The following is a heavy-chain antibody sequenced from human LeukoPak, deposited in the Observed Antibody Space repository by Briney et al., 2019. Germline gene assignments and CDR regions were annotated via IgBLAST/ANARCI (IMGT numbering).Heavy chain of an antibody. D-gene: IGHD3-3*01. Sequence: PGESLKISCKGSGYSFTSYWIGWVRQMPGKGLEWMGIIYPGDSDTRYSPSFQGQVTISADKSISTAYLQWSSLKASDTAMYYCASLNIGRGGTIYDFWSGYYTGHNWFDPWGQGTLVTVSS. CDR2: IYPGDSDT. CDR3: ASLNIGRGGTIYDFWSGYYTGHNWFDP. V-gene: IGHV5-51*01. CDR1: GYSFTSYW. J-gene: IGHJ5*02.